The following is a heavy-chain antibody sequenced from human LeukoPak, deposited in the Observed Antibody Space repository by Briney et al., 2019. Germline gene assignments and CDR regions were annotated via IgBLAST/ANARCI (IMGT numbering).Heavy chain of an antibody. CDR1: GVSISGTRRF. CDR2: IPYPGTT. Sequence: SETLSLTCVVSGVSISGTRRFWGWIRQPPGKGLEWIGSIPYPGTTQYNPSLMSRVTISVDTSRNQVSLKMNSVTAADTAVYFCVRHETTLTMAADYWGQGTLVTVSS. V-gene: IGHV4-39*01. D-gene: IGHD3-9*01. CDR3: VRHETTLTMAADY. J-gene: IGHJ4*02.